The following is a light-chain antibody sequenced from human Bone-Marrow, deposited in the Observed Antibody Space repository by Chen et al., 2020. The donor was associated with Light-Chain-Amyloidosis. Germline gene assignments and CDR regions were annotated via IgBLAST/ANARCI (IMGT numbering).Light chain of an antibody. CDR3: QSADSSGTYEVI. CDR2: RDT. CDR1: DLPTKY. V-gene: IGLV3-25*03. Sequence: SYELTQPPSVSVSPGLTDRITCSGDDLPTKYAYWYQQKQGQAPVLVIHRDTERPSGISERFSGSSSGTTATLTISGVQAEDEADYHCQSADSSGTYEVIFGGGTKLTVL. J-gene: IGLJ2*01.